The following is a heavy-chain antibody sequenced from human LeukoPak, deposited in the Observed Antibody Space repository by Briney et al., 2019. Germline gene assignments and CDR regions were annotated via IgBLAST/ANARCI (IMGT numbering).Heavy chain of an antibody. CDR3: ERSLRHCTSTSCSLYYYMDV. D-gene: IGHD2-2*01. CDR1: GFTLSSYA. CDR2: ISGSGDST. V-gene: IGHV3-23*01. J-gene: IGHJ6*03. Sequence: GGSLRLSCAASGFTLSSYAMSWVRQAPGKGLEWVSSISGSGDSTYNADTVKARLPISRENYKKTLFLQMTSLRDGATAVYFCERSLRHCTSTSCSLYYYMDVWGKGTTVTVSS.